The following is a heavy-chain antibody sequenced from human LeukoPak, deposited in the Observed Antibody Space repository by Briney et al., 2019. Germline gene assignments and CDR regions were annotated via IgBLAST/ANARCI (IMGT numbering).Heavy chain of an antibody. CDR1: GGSFSSYY. J-gene: IGHJ5*02. V-gene: IGHV4-59*01. CDR3: ARDISPRYSSSWSHWFDP. D-gene: IGHD6-13*01. CDR2: IYYSGST. Sequence: SETLSLTCAVYGGSFSSYYWSWIRQPPGKGLEWIGYIYYSGSTNYNPSLKSRVTISVDTSKNQFSLKLSSVTAADTAVYYCARDISPRYSSSWSHWFDPWGQGTLVTVSS.